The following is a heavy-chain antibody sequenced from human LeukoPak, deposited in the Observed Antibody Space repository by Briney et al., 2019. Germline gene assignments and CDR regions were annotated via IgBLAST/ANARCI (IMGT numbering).Heavy chain of an antibody. CDR1: GGSISSYY. CDR3: ASLDSSENAFDI. CDR2: IYYSGST. D-gene: IGHD3-22*01. V-gene: IGHV4-59*08. Sequence: SETLSVICTVSGGSISSYYWSWIRQPPGKGLEWIGYIYYSGSTNYNPSLKSRVTISVDTSKNQFSLKLSSVTAADTAVYYCASLDSSENAFDIWGQGTMVTVSS. J-gene: IGHJ3*02.